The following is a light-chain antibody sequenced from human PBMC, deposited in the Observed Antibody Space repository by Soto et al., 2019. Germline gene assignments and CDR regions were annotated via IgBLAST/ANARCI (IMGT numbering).Light chain of an antibody. V-gene: IGKV3-15*01. J-gene: IGKJ4*01. CDR3: QQYHDWPPLT. Sequence: EIVMTQSPATLSVSPGERATLSCRASQTIRYNLAWYQQKPGQPPRLLISGVSTRATGIPARFSGSGSGTEFTLTISSLQSEDFAIYYCQQYHDWPPLTFGGGTKVEIK. CDR2: GVS. CDR1: QTIRYN.